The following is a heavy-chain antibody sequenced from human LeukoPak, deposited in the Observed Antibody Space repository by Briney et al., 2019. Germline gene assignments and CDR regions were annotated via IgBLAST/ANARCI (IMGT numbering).Heavy chain of an antibody. V-gene: IGHV3-11*01. CDR3: ARFLYYYDSSPLDY. D-gene: IGHD3-22*01. CDR2: ISTSGGTI. CDR1: HFSFSENH. J-gene: IGHJ4*02. Sequence: GGFLIRTIAATHFSFSENHMNWPAKVSGNGLEKVSYISTSGGTIYYGDSVKGRFTISRDNAKNSLYLQMNSLQVEDTAVYYCARFLYYYDSSPLDYWGQGTLVTVSS.